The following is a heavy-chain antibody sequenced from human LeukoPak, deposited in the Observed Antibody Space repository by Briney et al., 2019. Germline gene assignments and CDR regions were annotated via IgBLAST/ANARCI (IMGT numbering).Heavy chain of an antibody. D-gene: IGHD1-26*01. CDR2: ISGSGVTT. CDR3: AKKVVVGATSPYSDFQD. Sequence: GGSLRLSCVASGFTFSSYAMSWDRQAPGEGLEWVSAISGSGVTTHYAGSVKGRFSISRDNSKNTLYLQMNSLRAEDTALYYCAKKVVVGATSPYSDFQDWGQGTLVTVSS. J-gene: IGHJ1*01. V-gene: IGHV3-23*01. CDR1: GFTFSSYA.